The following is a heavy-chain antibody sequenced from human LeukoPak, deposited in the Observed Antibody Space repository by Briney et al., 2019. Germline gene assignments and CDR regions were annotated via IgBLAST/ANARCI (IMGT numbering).Heavy chain of an antibody. Sequence: GGSLRLSCVASGFTFSDHYMSWIRQAPGKGLEWVSAISGSGGSTYYADSVKGRFTISRDNSKNTLYLQMNSLRAEDTAVYYCAKLYSNFDYWGQGTLVTVSS. CDR3: AKLYSNFDY. CDR2: ISGSGGST. CDR1: GFTFSDHY. J-gene: IGHJ4*02. V-gene: IGHV3-23*01. D-gene: IGHD4-11*01.